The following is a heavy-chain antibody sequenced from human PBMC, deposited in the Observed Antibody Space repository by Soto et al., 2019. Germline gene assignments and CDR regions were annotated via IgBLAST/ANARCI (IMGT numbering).Heavy chain of an antibody. CDR3: AKFKLGHDYGDYYYYGMDV. CDR1: GFTFSSYA. D-gene: IGHD4-17*01. J-gene: IGHJ6*02. V-gene: IGHV3-23*01. CDR2: ISGSGGST. Sequence: GGSLRLSCAGSGFTFSSYAMSWVRQAPGKGLEWVSAISGSGGSTYYADSVKGRFTISRDNSKNTLYLQMNSLRAEDTAVYYCAKFKLGHDYGDYYYYGMDVWGQGTTVTVSS.